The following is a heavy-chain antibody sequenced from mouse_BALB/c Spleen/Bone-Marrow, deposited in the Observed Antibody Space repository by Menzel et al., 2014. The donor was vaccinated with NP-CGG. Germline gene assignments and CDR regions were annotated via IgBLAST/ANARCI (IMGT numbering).Heavy chain of an antibody. V-gene: IGHV1-7*01. Sequence: QVQLQQPGAELAKPGASVKMSCKASGYTFTSYWMHWVKQRPGQGLEWIGYVNPSTGYTEYNRKFKDKATLTADKSSSTAYMQLSSLTSEDSAVYYCARWGDDGTFDYWGQGTTLTVSS. D-gene: IGHD2-12*01. CDR3: ARWGDDGTFDY. CDR1: GYTFTSYW. J-gene: IGHJ2*01. CDR2: VNPSTGYT.